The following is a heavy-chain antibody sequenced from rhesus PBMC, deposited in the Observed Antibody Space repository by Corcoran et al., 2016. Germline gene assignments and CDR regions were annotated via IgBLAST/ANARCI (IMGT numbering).Heavy chain of an antibody. D-gene: IGHD3-22*01. CDR3: VNGSARSPHY. V-gene: IGHV4-173*01. J-gene: IGHJ4*01. CDR1: GGSISSDY. Sequence: QLQLQESGPGLVKPSETLSLTCAVSGGSISSDYWNWIRQSPEKGLEWIGRVSGSGGITEYNPSLKARVTISTDTPRNQFSLKLNSVTAADTAVYYCVNGSARSPHYWGQGVLVTVSS. CDR2: VSGSGGIT.